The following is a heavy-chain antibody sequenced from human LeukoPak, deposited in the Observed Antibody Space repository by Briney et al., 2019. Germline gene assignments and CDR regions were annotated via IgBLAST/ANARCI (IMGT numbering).Heavy chain of an antibody. Sequence: SETLSLTCTVSGGSISSYYWSWIRQPPGKGLEWIGYIYYSGSTHYNPSLKSRVTISVDTSKNQFSLKLNSVTAADTAVFYCARIAYYDSSGYYYDFDYWGQGTLVTVSS. CDR3: ARIAYYDSSGYYYDFDY. CDR2: IYYSGST. J-gene: IGHJ4*02. D-gene: IGHD3-22*01. CDR1: GGSISSYY. V-gene: IGHV4-59*08.